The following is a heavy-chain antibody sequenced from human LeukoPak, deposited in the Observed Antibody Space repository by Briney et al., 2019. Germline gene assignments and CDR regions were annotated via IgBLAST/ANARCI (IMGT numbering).Heavy chain of an antibody. D-gene: IGHD4-23*01. J-gene: IGHJ4*02. CDR1: GFTFSSYS. V-gene: IGHV3-21*01. Sequence: GGSLRLSCAASGFTFSSYSMNWVRQAPGKGLGWVSSISSSSSYIYYADSVKGRFTISRDNAKNSLYLQMNSLRAEDTAVYYCASGVGGNATQFDYWGQGTLVTVSS. CDR3: ASGVGGNATQFDY. CDR2: ISSSSSYI.